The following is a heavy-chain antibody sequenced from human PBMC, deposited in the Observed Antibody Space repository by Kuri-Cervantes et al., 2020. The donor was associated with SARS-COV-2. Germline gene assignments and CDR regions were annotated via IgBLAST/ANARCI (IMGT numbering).Heavy chain of an antibody. J-gene: IGHJ5*02. D-gene: IGHD5-24*01. V-gene: IGHV4-39*01. CDR2: IYYSGST. CDR1: GGSISSSSYY. CDR3: ASPRRDGYKLIPDPGWSFDP. Sequence: SETLSLPCTVSGGSISSSSYYWGWIRQPPGKGLEWIGSIYYSGSTYYNPSLKSRVTISVDTSKNQFSLKLSSVTAADTAVYYCASPRRDGYKLIPDPGWSFDPWGQGTRVTGYS.